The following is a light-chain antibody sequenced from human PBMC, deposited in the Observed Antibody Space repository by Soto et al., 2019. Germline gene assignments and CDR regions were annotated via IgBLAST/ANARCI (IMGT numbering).Light chain of an antibody. CDR3: QQYGGSPT. J-gene: IGKJ5*01. CDR1: ESVSTT. Sequence: ELGITQSPATLSLSPGERATLSCRASESVSTTLACYQQKPGQAPRLLIYDASSRTTGIPDRFSGSGSGTDFTLTVSRLAPEDFAVYYCQQYGGSPTFGQGTRLEIK. V-gene: IGKV3-20*01. CDR2: DAS.